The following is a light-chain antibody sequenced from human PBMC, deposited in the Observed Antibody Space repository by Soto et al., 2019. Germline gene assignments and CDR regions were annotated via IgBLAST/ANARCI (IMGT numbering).Light chain of an antibody. J-gene: IGKJ5*01. CDR1: QGISAW. CDR3: PVPKILRIT. V-gene: IGKV1D-12*01. CDR2: ATS. Sequence: DIQMTQSPSSVSASVVDRVTITCRASQGISAWLAWYQQKPGKAPKLLIYATSSLQSGVPSRFSVSGFGTYVTRTISILQPEDFASYDLPVPKILRITWGQGTRLHIK.